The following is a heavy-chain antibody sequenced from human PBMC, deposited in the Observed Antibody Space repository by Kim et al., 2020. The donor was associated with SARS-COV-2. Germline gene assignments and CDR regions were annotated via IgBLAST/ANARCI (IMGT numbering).Heavy chain of an antibody. J-gene: IGHJ4*02. Sequence: ASVKVSCKASGYTFTGYYMHWVRQAPGQGLEWMGRINPNSGGTNYAQKFQGRVTMTRDTSISTAYMELSRLRSDDTAVYYCARDRGGGGDCDYWGQGTLVSVSS. CDR3: ARDRGGGGDCDY. V-gene: IGHV1-2*06. D-gene: IGHD2-21*02. CDR2: INPNSGGT. CDR1: GYTFTGYY.